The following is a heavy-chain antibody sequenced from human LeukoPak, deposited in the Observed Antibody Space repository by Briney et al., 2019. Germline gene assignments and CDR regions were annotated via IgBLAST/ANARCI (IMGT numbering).Heavy chain of an antibody. Sequence: PGRSPRLSCAASGFTFSSYAMHWVRQAPGKGLEWVAVISYDGSNKYYADSVKGRFTISRDNSKNTLYLQMNSLRAEDTAVYYCARDAILYYDILTGYYGDAFDIWGQGTMVTVSS. V-gene: IGHV3-30*04. CDR2: ISYDGSNK. CDR3: ARDAILYYDILTGYYGDAFDI. D-gene: IGHD3-9*01. CDR1: GFTFSSYA. J-gene: IGHJ3*02.